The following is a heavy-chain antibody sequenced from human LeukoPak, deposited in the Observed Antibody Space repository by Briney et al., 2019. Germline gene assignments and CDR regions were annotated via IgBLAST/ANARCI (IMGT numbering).Heavy chain of an antibody. J-gene: IGHJ4*02. CDR3: ARHRAYSSSSPFDY. Sequence: PSETLSLTCSVSGGSISSLYLSWIRQPPGKGLEWMGYIYYTGSTNYNPSLKSRVTMFVDMSKNQFSLRLSSVTATDTAVYYCARHRAYSSSSPFDYWGQGNLVTVSS. V-gene: IGHV4-59*08. CDR1: GGSISSLY. CDR2: IYYTGST. D-gene: IGHD6-6*01.